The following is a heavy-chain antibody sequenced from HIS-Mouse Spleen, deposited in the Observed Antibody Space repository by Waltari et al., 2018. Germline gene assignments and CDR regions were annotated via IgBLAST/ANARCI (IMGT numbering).Heavy chain of an antibody. J-gene: IGHJ4*02. Sequence: QVQLQQWGAGLLKPSETLSLTCAVYGGSFSGYYWSWIRQPPGKGLEWIGEINHSGSTTPNPSLKSQVTISVDTSKNQFSLKLSSVTAADTAVYYCASRGYDFWSGYTYFDYWGQGTLVTVSS. V-gene: IGHV4-34*01. D-gene: IGHD3-3*01. CDR2: INHSGST. CDR1: GGSFSGYY. CDR3: ASRGYDFWSGYTYFDY.